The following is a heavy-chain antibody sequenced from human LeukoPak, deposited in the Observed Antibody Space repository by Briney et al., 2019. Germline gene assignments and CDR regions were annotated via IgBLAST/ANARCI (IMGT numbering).Heavy chain of an antibody. V-gene: IGHV1-69*04. CDR1: GGTFSSYA. J-gene: IGHJ4*02. CDR2: IIPILGIA. Sequence: ASVTVSCKASGGTFSSYAISWVRQAPGQGLEWMGRIIPILGIANYAQKFQGRVTITADKSTSTAYMELSSLRSEDTAVYHCASSFYDILTGYPGALDYWGQGTLVTVSS. D-gene: IGHD3-9*01. CDR3: ASSFYDILTGYPGALDY.